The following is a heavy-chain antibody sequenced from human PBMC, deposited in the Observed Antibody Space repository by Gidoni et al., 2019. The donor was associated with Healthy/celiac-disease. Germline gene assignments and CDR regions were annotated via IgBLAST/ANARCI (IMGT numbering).Heavy chain of an antibody. V-gene: IGHV5-51*01. CDR2: IYPGDSDT. D-gene: IGHD1-26*01. CDR1: GYSFTSYW. CDR3: ARHHTEVGATGSFVDY. Sequence: EVQLVQSGAEGKKPGESLKISCKGSGYSFTSYWIGWVRQMPGKGLEWMGIIYPGDSDTRYSPSFQGQVTISADKSISTAYLQWSSLKASDTAMYYCARHHTEVGATGSFVDYWGQGTLVTVSS. J-gene: IGHJ4*02.